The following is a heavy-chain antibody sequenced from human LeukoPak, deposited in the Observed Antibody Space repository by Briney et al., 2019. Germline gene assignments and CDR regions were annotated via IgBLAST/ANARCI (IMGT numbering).Heavy chain of an antibody. D-gene: IGHD3-22*01. CDR1: GFTFSSYS. J-gene: IGHJ3*02. CDR3: AKDIWDTTYYYDSSGYSGDAFDI. V-gene: IGHV3-9*01. CDR2: ISWNSGSI. Sequence: GGSLRLSCAASGFTFSSYSMNWVRQAPGKGLEWVSGISWNSGSIGYADSVKGRFTISRDNAKNSLYLQMNSLRAEDTALYYCAKDIWDTTYYYDSSGYSGDAFDIWGQGAMVTVSS.